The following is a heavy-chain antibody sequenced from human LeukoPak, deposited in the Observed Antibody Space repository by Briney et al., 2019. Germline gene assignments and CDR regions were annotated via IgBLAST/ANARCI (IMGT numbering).Heavy chain of an antibody. D-gene: IGHD2-15*01. CDR3: ARGGGNCSGGSCYWSDAFDI. J-gene: IGHJ3*02. CDR2: IYYSGST. Sequence: SETLSLTCTVSGGSISSYYWGWLRQPPGKGLEWIGSIYYSGSTYYNPSLKSRVTISVDTSKNQFSLKLSSVTAADTAVYYCARGGGNCSGGSCYWSDAFDIWGQGTMVTVSS. V-gene: IGHV4-39*07. CDR1: GGSISSYY.